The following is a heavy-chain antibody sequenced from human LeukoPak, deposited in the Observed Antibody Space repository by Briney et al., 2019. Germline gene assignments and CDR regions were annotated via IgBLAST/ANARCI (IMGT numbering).Heavy chain of an antibody. Sequence: SETLSLTCNVSGASISSSSYYWGWIRQPPGKGLEWIGSIYYSGNTYYNPSLKSRVTISVDTSQNQFSLRLSSVTAADTAVYYCARVFWSGYLYFDYWGQGTLVTVSS. CDR1: GASISSSSYY. V-gene: IGHV4-39*01. CDR2: IYYSGNT. D-gene: IGHD3-3*01. CDR3: ARVFWSGYLYFDY. J-gene: IGHJ4*02.